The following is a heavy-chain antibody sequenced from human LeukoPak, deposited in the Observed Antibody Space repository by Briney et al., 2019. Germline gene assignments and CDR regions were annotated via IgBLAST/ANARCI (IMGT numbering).Heavy chain of an antibody. V-gene: IGHV3-66*01. J-gene: IGHJ4*02. CDR1: GFTVSSNY. D-gene: IGHD3-10*01. CDR2: IYSGGST. CDR3: AREYRGEYYFAY. Sequence: GGSLRLSCAASGFTVSSNYMSWVRPAPRKRLEWVSVIYSGGSTYYADSVKGRFTISRDNSKNTLYLQMNSLRAEDTAVYYCAREYRGEYYFAYWGQGTLVTVSS.